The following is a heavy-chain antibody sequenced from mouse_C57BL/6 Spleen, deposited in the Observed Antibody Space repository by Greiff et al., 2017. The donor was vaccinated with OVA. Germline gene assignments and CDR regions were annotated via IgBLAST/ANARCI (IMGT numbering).Heavy chain of an antibody. CDR1: GYTFTSYW. Sequence: QVQLQQPGAELVKPGASVKLSCKASGYTFTSYWMHWVKQRPGRGLEWIGRIDPNRGGTKYNEKFKSKATLTVDKPSSTAYMQLSSLTSEDSAVYYCARSIYYEYDDGYFDYWGQGTTRTVSS. V-gene: IGHV1-72*01. D-gene: IGHD2-4*01. CDR3: ARSIYYEYDDGYFDY. CDR2: IDPNRGGT. J-gene: IGHJ2*01.